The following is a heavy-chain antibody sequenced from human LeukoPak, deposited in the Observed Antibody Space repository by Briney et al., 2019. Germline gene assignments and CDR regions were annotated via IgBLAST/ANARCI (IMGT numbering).Heavy chain of an antibody. CDR1: GYTFTDYY. CDR3: ARANFLYCSSTTCLFDY. D-gene: IGHD2-2*01. J-gene: IGHJ4*02. CDR2: INPKDGDT. Sequence: ASVKVSCKASGYTFTDYYMHWVRQAPGQGFEWMGWINPKDGDTNYAQKFQGRVTMTRDTSISTAHMEVSRLRSDATAVYYCARANFLYCSSTTCLFDYWGQGTLVTVSS. V-gene: IGHV1-2*02.